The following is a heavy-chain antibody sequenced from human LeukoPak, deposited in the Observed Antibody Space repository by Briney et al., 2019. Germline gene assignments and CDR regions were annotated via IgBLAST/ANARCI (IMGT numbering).Heavy chain of an antibody. CDR2: IYHSGST. CDR3: VAAYYYYYYMDV. D-gene: IGHD6-19*01. CDR1: GYSISSGYY. V-gene: IGHV4-38-2*02. Sequence: SETLSLTCTVSGYSISSGYYWGWIRQPPGKGLEWIGSIYHSGSTYYNPSLKSRVTISVDTSKNQFSLKLSSVTAADTAVYYCVAAYYYYYYMDVWGKGTTVTVSS. J-gene: IGHJ6*03.